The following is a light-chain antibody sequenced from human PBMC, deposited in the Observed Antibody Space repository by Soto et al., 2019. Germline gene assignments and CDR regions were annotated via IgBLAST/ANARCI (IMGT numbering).Light chain of an antibody. CDR1: SSNIENND. CDR2: GTN. CDR3: GTFDTSLGPGGV. Sequence: QSVLTQPPSVSAAPGQKVIISCSGSSSNIENNDVSWYQQLPGTAPKLLIYGTNQRPSGIPDRFSGSKSATSATLAITGLQTGDEADYYCGTFDTSLGPGGVFGGGTKLTVL. J-gene: IGLJ3*02. V-gene: IGLV1-51*01.